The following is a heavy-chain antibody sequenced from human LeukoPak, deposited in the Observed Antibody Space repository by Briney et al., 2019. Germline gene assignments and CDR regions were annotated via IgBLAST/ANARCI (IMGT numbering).Heavy chain of an antibody. CDR2: INHSGST. J-gene: IGHJ4*02. D-gene: IGHD1-26*01. CDR3: ARGRVGATSGVVDY. V-gene: IGHV4-34*01. CDR1: GGSFSGYY. Sequence: SETLSLTCAVYGGSFSGYYWSWIRQPPGKGLEWLGEINHSGSTNYNPSLKSRVTISVDTSKNQFSLKLSSVTAADTAVYYCARGRVGATSGVVDYWGQGTLVTVSS.